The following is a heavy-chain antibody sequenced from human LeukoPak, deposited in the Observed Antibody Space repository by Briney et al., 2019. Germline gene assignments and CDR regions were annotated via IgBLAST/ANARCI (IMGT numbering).Heavy chain of an antibody. D-gene: IGHD1-1*01. Sequence: ASVKASCKASGYTFTSYYMHWVRQAPGQGLEWMGIINPSGGSTSYAQKFQGRVTMTRDTSTSTVYMELSSLRSEDTAVYYCARDLRRTTSWFDPWGQGTLVTVSS. V-gene: IGHV1-46*01. CDR1: GYTFTSYY. J-gene: IGHJ5*02. CDR2: INPSGGST. CDR3: ARDLRRTTSWFDP.